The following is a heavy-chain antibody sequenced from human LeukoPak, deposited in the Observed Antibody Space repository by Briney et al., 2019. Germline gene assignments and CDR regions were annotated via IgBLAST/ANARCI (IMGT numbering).Heavy chain of an antibody. CDR2: IYYSGST. Sequence: SETLSLTCTVSGGSISSSSYYWRWIRHPPGKGLEWIGSIYYSGSTYYNPSLKSRVTISVETSKNHFSLNLSSMTAADTAVYYCTGRLYHCSGGACYREDSLGYWGQGTLVTVTS. CDR1: GGSISSSSYY. CDR3: TGRLYHCSGGACYREDSLGY. V-gene: IGHV4-39*07. D-gene: IGHD2-15*01. J-gene: IGHJ4*02.